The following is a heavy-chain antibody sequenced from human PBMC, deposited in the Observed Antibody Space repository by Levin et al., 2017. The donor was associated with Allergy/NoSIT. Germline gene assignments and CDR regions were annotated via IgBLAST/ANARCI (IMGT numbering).Heavy chain of an antibody. V-gene: IGHV3-21*01. D-gene: IGHD3-9*01. CDR1: GFTFSSYS. J-gene: IGHJ3*02. CDR3: ASGLALRYFDWLFSGDAFDI. CDR2: ISSSSSYI. Sequence: GGSLRLSCAASGFTFSSYSMNWVRQAPGKGLEWVSSISSSSSYIYYADSVKGRFTISRDNAKNSLYLQMNSLRAEDTAVYYCASGLALRYFDWLFSGDAFDIWGQGTMVTVSS.